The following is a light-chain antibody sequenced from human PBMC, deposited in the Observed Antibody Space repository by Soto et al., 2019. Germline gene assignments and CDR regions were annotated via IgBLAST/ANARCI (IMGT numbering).Light chain of an antibody. Sequence: QSALTQPASVSGSPGQSITISCTGTSSDVGGYNYVSWYQQHPGKAPKLMIYDVSNRPSGVSNRFSGSKSGNTASLTISGLQSDDEADYYCSSYTSSSTLVVFGGGTKLTV. J-gene: IGLJ2*01. CDR2: DVS. CDR3: SSYTSSSTLVV. V-gene: IGLV2-14*01. CDR1: SSDVGGYNY.